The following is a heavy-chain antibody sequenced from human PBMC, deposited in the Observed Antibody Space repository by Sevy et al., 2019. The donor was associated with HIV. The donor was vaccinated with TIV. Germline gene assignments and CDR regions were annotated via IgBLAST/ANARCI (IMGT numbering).Heavy chain of an antibody. CDR3: AKYGRIEVAGRDFDY. Sequence: GGSLRLSCATSGFTFDNYAMSWVRQAPGKGLEWVSSISNTGGTTDYAHSVKGRFTVSRDNSKNTLYLQMSSLRAEDTAVYYCAKYGRIEVAGRDFDYWGQGTLVTVSS. J-gene: IGHJ4*02. V-gene: IGHV3-23*01. CDR1: GFTFDNYA. CDR2: ISNTGGTT. D-gene: IGHD6-19*01.